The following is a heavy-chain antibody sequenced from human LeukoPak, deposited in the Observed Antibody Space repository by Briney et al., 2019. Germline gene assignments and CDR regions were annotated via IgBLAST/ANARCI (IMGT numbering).Heavy chain of an antibody. CDR1: GFTFSGYG. V-gene: IGHV3-30*18. CDR3: AKGYCSSTSCYPIDP. CDR2: ISYDGSNK. J-gene: IGHJ5*02. Sequence: GRSLRLSCAASGFTFSGYGMHWVRQAPGKGLEWVAVISYDGSNKYYADSVKGRLTISRDNSKNTLHLQMNSLRGEDTAVYYCAKGYCSSTSCYPIDPWGQGTLVTVSS. D-gene: IGHD2-2*01.